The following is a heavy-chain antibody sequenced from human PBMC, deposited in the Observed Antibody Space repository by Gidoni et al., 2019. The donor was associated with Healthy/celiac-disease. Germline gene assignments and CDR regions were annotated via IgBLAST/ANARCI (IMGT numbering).Heavy chain of an antibody. Sequence: QVQLQQWGAGLLKPSETLSLTCAVYGWSFSGYYWSWIRQPPGKGLEWIGEINHSGSTNYNPSLKSRVTISVDTSKNQFALKLSSVTAADTAVYYCARLGCGNRVKACMDVWGKGTTVTVSS. CDR3: ARLGCGNRVKACMDV. CDR1: GWSFSGYY. V-gene: IGHV4-34*01. CDR2: INHSGST. J-gene: IGHJ6*03. D-gene: IGHD6-25*01.